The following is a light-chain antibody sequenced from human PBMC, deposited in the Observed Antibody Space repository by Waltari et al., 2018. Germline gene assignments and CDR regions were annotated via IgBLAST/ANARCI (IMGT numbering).Light chain of an antibody. V-gene: IGLV2-14*03. CDR3: SSYSSSSTYVV. CDR2: DVS. CDR1: RSAVGGYTY. J-gene: IGLJ2*01. Sequence: QSALTQPASVSGSPGQSITISCTGPRSAVGGYTYVSWYQQHPGKAPKLMIYDVSNRPSGVSNRFSGSKSGNTASLTISGLQAEDEADYYCSSYSSSSTYVVFGGGTKLTVL.